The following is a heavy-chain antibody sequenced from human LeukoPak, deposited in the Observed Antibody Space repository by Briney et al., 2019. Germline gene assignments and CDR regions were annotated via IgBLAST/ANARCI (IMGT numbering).Heavy chain of an antibody. V-gene: IGHV1-69*01. CDR3: ARDQGGYSYGYGNWFDP. Sequence: SVKVSCKASGGTFSSYAISWVRQAPGQGLEWMGGIIPIFGTANYAQKFQGGVTITADGSTSTAYMELSSLRSEDTAVYYCARDQGGYSYGYGNWFDPWGQGTLVTVSS. D-gene: IGHD5-18*01. CDR1: GGTFSSYA. CDR2: IIPIFGTA. J-gene: IGHJ5*02.